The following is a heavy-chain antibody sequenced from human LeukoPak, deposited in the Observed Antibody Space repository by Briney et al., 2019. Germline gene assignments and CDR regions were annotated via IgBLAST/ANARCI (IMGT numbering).Heavy chain of an antibody. V-gene: IGHV3-53*04. CDR1: GFTFSSYG. Sequence: GGSLRLSCAASGFTFSSYGMNWVRQARGKGLEGVSAIYADGYTRDAASVKGRFSISRHNSKNTVYLQMDNLRPEDTAVYYCARDRRGEKDFDVWGPGTMVTVSS. J-gene: IGHJ3*01. CDR2: IYADGYT. CDR3: ARDRRGEKDFDV.